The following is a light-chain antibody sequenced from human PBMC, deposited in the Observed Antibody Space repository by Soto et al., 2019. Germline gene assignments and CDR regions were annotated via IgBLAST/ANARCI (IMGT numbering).Light chain of an antibody. CDR1: SSDVGSYSL. CDR2: EDN. V-gene: IGLV2-23*01. CDR3: CSFAGTGTQYV. Sequence: QSALTQPASVSGSPGQSITISCTGSSSDVGSYSLVSWYQQHPGKAPKLMIYEDNKRPSGFSDRFSGSKSGNTASLTISGLQAEDEADYYCCSFAGTGTQYVFGTGTKVTVL. J-gene: IGLJ1*01.